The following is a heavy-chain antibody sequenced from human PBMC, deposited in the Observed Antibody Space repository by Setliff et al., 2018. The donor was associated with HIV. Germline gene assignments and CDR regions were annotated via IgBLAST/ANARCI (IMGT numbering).Heavy chain of an antibody. CDR3: ATQRAGYFYY. Sequence: ASVKVSCKVSGYTLTELAMGWVRQAPGKGLEWMGGFDPEDGETIYAQKFQGRVTMTEDTSTDTAYMDLSSLRSEDTAVYYCATQRAGYFYYWGQGTLVTVSS. J-gene: IGHJ4*02. CDR1: GYTLTELA. V-gene: IGHV1-24*01. CDR2: FDPEDGET. D-gene: IGHD6-19*01.